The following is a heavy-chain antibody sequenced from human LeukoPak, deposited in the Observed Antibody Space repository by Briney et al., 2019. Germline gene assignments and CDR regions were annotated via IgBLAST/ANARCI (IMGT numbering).Heavy chain of an antibody. Sequence: PGGSLRLSCAASGFAFSSYGMHWVRQAPGKGLEWIGSIYYSGSTYYNPSLKSRVTISVDTSKNQFSLKLSSVTAADTAAYYCARGHSSGWYTPTLFDTCVQGTLVTVSS. V-gene: IGHV4-39*01. CDR2: IYYSGST. CDR3: ARGHSSGWYTPTLFDT. CDR1: GFAFSSYG. J-gene: IGHJ5*02. D-gene: IGHD6-19*01.